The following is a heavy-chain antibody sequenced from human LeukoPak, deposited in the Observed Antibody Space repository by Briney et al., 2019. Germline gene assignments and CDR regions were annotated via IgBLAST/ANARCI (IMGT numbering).Heavy chain of an antibody. CDR3: ARGVAAAGTLHFDY. CDR2: IYHSGST. V-gene: IGHV4-4*02. Sequence: SETLSLTCAVSGGSISSSNWWSWVRQPPGKGLEWIGEIYHSGSTNYNPSPKSRVTISVDKSKNQFSLKLSSVTAADTAVYYCARGVAAAGTLHFDYWGQGTLVTVSS. D-gene: IGHD6-13*01. J-gene: IGHJ4*02. CDR1: GGSISSSNW.